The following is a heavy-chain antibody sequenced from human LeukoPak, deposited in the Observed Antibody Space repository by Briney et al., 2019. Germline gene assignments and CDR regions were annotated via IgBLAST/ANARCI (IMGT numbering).Heavy chain of an antibody. CDR1: GGTFSSYA. V-gene: IGHV1-69*13. Sequence: ASVKVSCKASGGTFSSYAISWVRQAPGQGLEWMGGIIPIFGTANYAQKFQGRVTITADESTSTAYMELSSLRSEDTAVYYCARHPRYDFSRAYGRDVWGQGTTVTVSS. J-gene: IGHJ6*02. CDR3: ARHPRYDFSRAYGRDV. D-gene: IGHD3-3*01. CDR2: IIPIFGTA.